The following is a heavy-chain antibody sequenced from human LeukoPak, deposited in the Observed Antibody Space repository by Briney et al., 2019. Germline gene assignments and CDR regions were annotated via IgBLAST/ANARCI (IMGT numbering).Heavy chain of an antibody. D-gene: IGHD6-13*01. J-gene: IGHJ4*02. Sequence: GASVKVSCKASGYTFTGYYMHWVRQAPGQGLEWMGRIIPIFGTANYAQKFQGRVTITTDESTSTAYMELSSLRSEDTAVYYCARAWAAAGRSSFDYWGQGTLVTVSS. CDR3: ARAWAAAGRSSFDY. CDR1: GYTFTGYY. V-gene: IGHV1-69*05. CDR2: IIPIFGTA.